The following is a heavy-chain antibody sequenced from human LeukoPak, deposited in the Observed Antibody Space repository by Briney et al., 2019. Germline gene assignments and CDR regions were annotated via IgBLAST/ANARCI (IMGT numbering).Heavy chain of an antibody. J-gene: IGHJ4*02. CDR2: ISYDGSNK. CDR1: GFTFSSYA. V-gene: IGHV3-30*04. Sequence: PGGSLRLSCAASGFTFSSYAMHWVRQAPGKGLEWVALISYDGSNKYYADSVKGRFTISRDNSKNTLYVQMNSLRVEDTAVYYCARQRKFGELSEGYFDYWGQGTLVTVSS. D-gene: IGHD3-10*01. CDR3: ARQRKFGELSEGYFDY.